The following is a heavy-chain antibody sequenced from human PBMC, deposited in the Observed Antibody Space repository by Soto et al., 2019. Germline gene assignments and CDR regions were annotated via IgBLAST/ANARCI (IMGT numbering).Heavy chain of an antibody. D-gene: IGHD5-12*01. CDR1: GFTFTIYE. V-gene: IGHV3-48*03. Sequence: EEQLVESGGGVVQPGGSLRLSCAPSGFTFTIYEMNWFRQAPGQGLEWVSYISRRGSNIYYADSVKGRFTISRDNAKNSLYLQMNSLRAEDTAVYYCAKSGEDYYGGMDVWGQGTTVPVSS. CDR2: ISRRGSNI. J-gene: IGHJ6*02. CDR3: AKSGEDYYGGMDV.